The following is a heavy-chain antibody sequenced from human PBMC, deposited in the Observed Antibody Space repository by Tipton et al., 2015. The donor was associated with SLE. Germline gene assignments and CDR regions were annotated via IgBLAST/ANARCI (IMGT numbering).Heavy chain of an antibody. J-gene: IGHJ4*02. Sequence: SLRLSCAASGFSFSSYGMQWVRQAPGKGLEWVSGINWNGGSTGYADSVKGRFTISRDNAKNSLYLQMNSLRTEDTALYYCAKDIAAVVRGSYFDYWGQGTLVTVSS. CDR1: GFSFSSYG. CDR3: AKDIAAVVRGSYFDY. V-gene: IGHV3-20*04. D-gene: IGHD6-13*01. CDR2: INWNGGST.